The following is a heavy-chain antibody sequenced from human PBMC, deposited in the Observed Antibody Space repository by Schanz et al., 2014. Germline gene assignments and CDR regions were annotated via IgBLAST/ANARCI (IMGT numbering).Heavy chain of an antibody. CDR2: INPSGGST. D-gene: IGHD6-6*01. Sequence: VQLVESGGGLVQPGASVKVSCKASGYTLSAYSLHWVRQAPGQGLEWMGIINPSGGSTRYGQKFQGRITVTTDTSTSTVYLELSSLRSDDTAVYYCGRGFSRSYIDFWGQGTLITVSS. CDR3: GRGFSRSYIDF. CDR1: GYTLSAYS. V-gene: IGHV1-46*03. J-gene: IGHJ4*02.